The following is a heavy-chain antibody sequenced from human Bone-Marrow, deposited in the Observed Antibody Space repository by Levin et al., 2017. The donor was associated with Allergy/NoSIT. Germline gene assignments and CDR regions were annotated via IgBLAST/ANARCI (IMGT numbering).Heavy chain of an antibody. D-gene: IGHD3-10*01. Sequence: PSETLSLTCLVSGSSVSSAGWYWTWIRQRPGKGLEWLGNVDYSGATYYNPSVKSRLIISIDTSRNHFSMKLTSVTAADTALYYCVRDFMIRGGPGLLFDDWGRGTQVIVSS. J-gene: IGHJ4*02. CDR1: GSSVSSAGWY. CDR3: VRDFMIRGGPGLLFDD. CDR2: VDYSGAT. V-gene: IGHV4-31*03.